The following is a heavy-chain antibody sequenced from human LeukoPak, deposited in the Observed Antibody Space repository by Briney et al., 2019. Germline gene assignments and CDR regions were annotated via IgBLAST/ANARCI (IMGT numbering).Heavy chain of an antibody. J-gene: IGHJ4*02. CDR3: ARGYSSSWSFEY. V-gene: IGHV1-69*05. CDR1: GGTFSSYA. CDR2: IIPIFGTA. D-gene: IGHD6-13*01. Sequence: ASVKVSCKASGGTFSSYAISWVRQAPGQGLEWMGGIIPIFGTANYAQKFQGRVTITTDESTSTAYMELSSLRSEDTAVYYCARGYSSSWSFEYWGQGTLVTVSS.